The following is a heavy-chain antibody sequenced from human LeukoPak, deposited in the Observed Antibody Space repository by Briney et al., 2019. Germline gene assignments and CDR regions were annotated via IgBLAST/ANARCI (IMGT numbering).Heavy chain of an antibody. D-gene: IGHD3-16*01. CDR3: VRYYDPPVGDAFDI. CDR2: INPDGSEK. Sequence: PGGSLRLSCAASGFRFGSDWMSWVRQAPGKGLEWVANINPDGSEKYYVDSVKGRFTISRDNYKNSLYLRLNSLRADDTAVYYCVRYYDPPVGDAFDIWGQGTLVTVSS. V-gene: IGHV3-7*01. J-gene: IGHJ3*02. CDR1: GFRFGSDW.